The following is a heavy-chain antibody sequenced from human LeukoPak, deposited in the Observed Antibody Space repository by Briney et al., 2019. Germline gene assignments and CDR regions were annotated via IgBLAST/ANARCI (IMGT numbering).Heavy chain of an antibody. D-gene: IGHD5-12*01. Sequence: GASVKVSCKASGGTFSSYAISWVRQAPGQGLEWMGGIIPIFGTANYAQKFQGRVTITTDESTSTAYMELSSLRSEDTAVYYCARWGYGYIGYEYWYFDLWRRATLVTVCS. CDR3: ARWGYGYIGYEYWYFDL. J-gene: IGHJ2*01. CDR2: IIPIFGTA. V-gene: IGHV1-69*05. CDR1: GGTFSSYA.